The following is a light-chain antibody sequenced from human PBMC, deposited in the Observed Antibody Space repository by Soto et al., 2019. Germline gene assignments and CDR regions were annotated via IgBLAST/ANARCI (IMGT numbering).Light chain of an antibody. CDR2: KAS. CDR1: QSLVYSDGNSY. J-gene: IGKJ4*01. Sequence: DAVLSQSPLSLPVSLGQPASLSCRSSQSLVYSDGNSYLNWFHQRPGQSPRRLIYKASNRDSGVPDRFSGGGSGTNFTLKISRVEAEDVGVYYCMQATHWALAFGGGTKVEIK. V-gene: IGKV2-30*01. CDR3: MQATHWALA.